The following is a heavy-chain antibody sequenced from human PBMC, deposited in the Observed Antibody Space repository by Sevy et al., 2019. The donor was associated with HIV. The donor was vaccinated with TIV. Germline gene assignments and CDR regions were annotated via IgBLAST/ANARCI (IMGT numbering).Heavy chain of an antibody. J-gene: IGHJ4*02. CDR1: GFTFGDYA. Sequence: GGSLRLSCTTSGFTFGDYAMNWVRQAPGKGLEWVAFLKSKADGGTVDHAASVKGRFTISRDDSKSIAYLQMNDLTTEDTGVYYCTRWKGLQSIFDYWGQGALVTDSS. CDR2: LKSKADGGTV. D-gene: IGHD1-1*01. CDR3: TRWKGLQSIFDY. V-gene: IGHV3-49*04.